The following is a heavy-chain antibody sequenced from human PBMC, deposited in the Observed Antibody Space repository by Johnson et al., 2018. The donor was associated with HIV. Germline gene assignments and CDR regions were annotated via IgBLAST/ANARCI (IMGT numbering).Heavy chain of an antibody. CDR2: IYSGENT. CDR1: GISVSRNY. V-gene: IGHV3-66*02. D-gene: IGHD6-6*01. Sequence: MQLVESGGGLVQPGGSLRLSCAGSGISVSRNYMSWVRQAPGKGLEWVSLIYSGENTKYADSVKGRFTISRDSSKNTLYLQMNSLRAEDTAVYYCAREPRIAAFRDAFDIWGQGTMVTVSS. CDR3: AREPRIAAFRDAFDI. J-gene: IGHJ3*02.